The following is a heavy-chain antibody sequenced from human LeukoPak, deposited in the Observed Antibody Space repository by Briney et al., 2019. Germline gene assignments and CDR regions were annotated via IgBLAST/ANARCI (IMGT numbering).Heavy chain of an antibody. CDR1: GFTFSSYA. D-gene: IGHD3-10*01. CDR3: ARGRSVLWFGVPPLGY. Sequence: GGSLRLSCASSGFTFSSYAMSWVRQAPGQGLEWVSTIGGTGVRTYYADSVKGRFTISRDNSKNTLYLQINSLRAEDTAVYYCARGRSVLWFGVPPLGYWGQGTLVTVSS. CDR2: IGGTGVRT. J-gene: IGHJ4*02. V-gene: IGHV3-23*01.